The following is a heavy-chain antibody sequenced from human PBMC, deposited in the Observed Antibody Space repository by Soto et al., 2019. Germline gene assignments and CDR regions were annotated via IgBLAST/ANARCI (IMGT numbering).Heavy chain of an antibody. CDR2: IYYSGST. CDR1: GGSISSSSYY. V-gene: IGHV4-39*01. D-gene: IGHD6-13*01. Sequence: PSETLSLTCTVSGGSISSSSYYWGWIRQPPGKGLEWIGSIYYSGSTYYNPSLKSRVTISVDTSKNQFSLKLSSVTAADTAVYYCARGQQLDENTFDYWGQGTLVTVSS. J-gene: IGHJ4*02. CDR3: ARGQQLDENTFDY.